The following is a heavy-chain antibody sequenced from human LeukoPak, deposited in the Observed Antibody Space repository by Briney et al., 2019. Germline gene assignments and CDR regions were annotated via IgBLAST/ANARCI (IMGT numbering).Heavy chain of an antibody. V-gene: IGHV3-30*01. CDR1: GFTFSSYA. J-gene: IGHJ4*02. Sequence: PGRSLRLSCAASGFTFSSYAMHWVRQAPGKGLELVAVISYDGSNKYYADSVKGRFTISRDNSKNTLYLQMNSLRAEDTAVYYCARDDSSYCSSTSCYSLGYYFDYWGQGTLVTVSS. CDR3: ARDDSSYCSSTSCYSLGYYFDY. D-gene: IGHD2-2*02. CDR2: ISYDGSNK.